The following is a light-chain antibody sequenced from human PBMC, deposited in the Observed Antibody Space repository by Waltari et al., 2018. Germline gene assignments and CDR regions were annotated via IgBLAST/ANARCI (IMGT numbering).Light chain of an antibody. Sequence: DIQLTQSPSSLSASVGDRITITCRPSRGIIGWLDWFQQKPGKSPRPLIYKASNLQNWVSSRFIGSGSGSEFTLTISSLQPDDFSTYYCQQYDSPPYNFGQGTKVEIK. CDR2: KAS. CDR1: RGIIGW. CDR3: QQYDSPPYN. J-gene: IGKJ2*01. V-gene: IGKV1-5*03.